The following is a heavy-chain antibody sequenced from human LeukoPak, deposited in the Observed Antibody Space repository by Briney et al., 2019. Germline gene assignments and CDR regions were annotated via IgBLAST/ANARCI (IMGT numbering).Heavy chain of an antibody. CDR3: AGAYCGGDCYSGRAFGI. Sequence: SGTLSLTCAVSGGSISSSYWWSWVRQPPGKGLEWIGEVYHSGSTNYYPSLKSRVTISTEKSKNQFSLKLSSVTAADTAVYYCAGAYCGGDCYSGRAFGIWGQGTMVTVSS. J-gene: IGHJ3*02. V-gene: IGHV4-4*02. D-gene: IGHD2-21*02. CDR1: GGSISSSYW. CDR2: VYHSGST.